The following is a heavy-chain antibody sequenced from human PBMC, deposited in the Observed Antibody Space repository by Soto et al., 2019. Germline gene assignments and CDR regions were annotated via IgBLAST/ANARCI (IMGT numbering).Heavy chain of an antibody. Sequence: QVQLQESGPGLVKSSETLTLTCTVSGGSIKNYYWTWIRQPPGQGLEWIGYVHHAGSSNYNPSLSGRVTMSVDTSKNQCSLRLTSVIAADAAVYYCAGGLPVTGREHFYGMDVWGQGTTVIVSS. V-gene: IGHV4-59*01. D-gene: IGHD1-1*01. J-gene: IGHJ6*02. CDR1: GGSIKNYY. CDR2: VHHAGSS. CDR3: AGGLPVTGREHFYGMDV.